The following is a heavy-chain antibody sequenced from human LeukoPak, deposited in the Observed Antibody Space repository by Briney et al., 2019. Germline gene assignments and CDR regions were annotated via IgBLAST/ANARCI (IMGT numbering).Heavy chain of an antibody. CDR3: ARSGVAAAGTDGTDY. CDR1: GDSVSSNSAA. CDR2: TYYRSKWYN. V-gene: IGHV6-1*01. D-gene: IGHD6-13*01. Sequence: SQTLSLTCAISGDSVSSNSAAWNWIRQSLSRGLEWLGRTYYRSKWYNDYAVSVKSRITINPDTSRNQFSLQLNSVTPEDTAVYYCARSGVAAAGTDGTDYWGQGTLVTVSS. J-gene: IGHJ4*02.